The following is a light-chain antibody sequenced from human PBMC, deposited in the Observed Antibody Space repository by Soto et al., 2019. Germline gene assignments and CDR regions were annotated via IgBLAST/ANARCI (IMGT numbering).Light chain of an antibody. CDR3: HQYYTTPQT. Sequence: VLTQSPSSLAVSLGERATVNCRSSQSVLDNSTNKSYLAWYQKNPGHPPKLLVHWASVREAGVPDRFSGGGSGTDFTLTISSLQAEDVAVYYCHQYYTTPQTFGQGTQLEIK. J-gene: IGKJ2*01. V-gene: IGKV4-1*01. CDR1: QSVLDNSTNKSY. CDR2: WAS.